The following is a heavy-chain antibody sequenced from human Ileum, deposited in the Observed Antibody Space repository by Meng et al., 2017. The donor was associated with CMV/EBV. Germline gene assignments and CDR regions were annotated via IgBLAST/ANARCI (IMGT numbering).Heavy chain of an antibody. CDR1: GFTFSSFA. D-gene: IGHD1-1*01. V-gene: IGHV3-23*01. Sequence: GESLKISCAASGFTFSSFAMTWVRQAPGKGLEWVSAISSGAGDTYYADSVKGRFTISRDNSKNTVYLQMNSLRAEDTAVYYCANNWNLDYWGRGALVTGSS. CDR3: ANNWNLDY. CDR2: ISSGAGDT. J-gene: IGHJ4*02.